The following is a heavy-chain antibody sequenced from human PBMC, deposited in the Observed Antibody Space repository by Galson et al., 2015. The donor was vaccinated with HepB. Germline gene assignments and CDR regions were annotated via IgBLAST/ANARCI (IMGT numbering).Heavy chain of an antibody. CDR3: ARGRSSLDFWSGYYRGGHNWFDP. Sequence: SETLSLTCAVYGGSFSGYYWSWIRQPPGKGLEWIGEINHSGSTNYNPSLKSRVTISVDTSKNQFSLKLSSVTAADTAVYYCARGRSSLDFWSGYYRGGHNWFDPWGQGTLVTVSS. D-gene: IGHD3-3*01. J-gene: IGHJ5*02. CDR2: INHSGST. V-gene: IGHV4-34*01. CDR1: GGSFSGYY.